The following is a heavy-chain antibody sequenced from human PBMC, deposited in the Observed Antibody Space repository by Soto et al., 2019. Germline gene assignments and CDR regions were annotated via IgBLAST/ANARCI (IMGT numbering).Heavy chain of an antibody. CDR3: AKERLRLGIDY. J-gene: IGHJ4*02. CDR2: GNHGSGGT. CDR1: GFTFSNYA. Sequence: EVLLLDSGGGLVQPGGSLRLSCAASGFTFSNYAMTWFPQAPGKGPAWISTGNHGSGGTYYADSVKGRFTISSYNSKNTLYFQVSSMRAEDTAVFYCAKERLRLGIDYWGEGILVTVSS. D-gene: IGHD3-10*01. V-gene: IGHV3-23*01.